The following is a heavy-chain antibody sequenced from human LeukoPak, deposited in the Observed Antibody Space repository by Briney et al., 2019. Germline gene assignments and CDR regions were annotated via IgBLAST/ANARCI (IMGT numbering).Heavy chain of an antibody. D-gene: IGHD2-2*02. V-gene: IGHV1-24*01. CDR3: ATACTRISCYMIGAYFDS. CDR2: FDPEDGET. J-gene: IGHJ4*02. CDR1: GCTLAELS. Sequence: ASVKVSCKVSGCTLAELSMHWVRQAPGKGLEWMGGFDPEDGETVYAQKFQGRVTMTEDTSTDTAYVELTNLRSEDTAVYYCATACTRISCYMIGAYFDSWGQGTLVSVSS.